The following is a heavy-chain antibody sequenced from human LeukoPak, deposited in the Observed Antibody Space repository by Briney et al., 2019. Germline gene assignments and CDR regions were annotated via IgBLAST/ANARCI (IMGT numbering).Heavy chain of an antibody. V-gene: IGHV1-8*01. J-gene: IGHJ6*02. CDR2: MNPNSGNT. CDR1: GYTFTSYD. CDR3: ARAANYYDFWSGYSYYYYGMDV. D-gene: IGHD3-3*01. Sequence: GASVKVSCKASGYTFTSYDINWVRQVTGQGLEWMGWMNPNSGNTGYAQKFQGRVTMTRNTSISTAYMELSSLRSEDTAVYYCARAANYYDFWSGYSYYYYGMDVWGQGTTVTVSS.